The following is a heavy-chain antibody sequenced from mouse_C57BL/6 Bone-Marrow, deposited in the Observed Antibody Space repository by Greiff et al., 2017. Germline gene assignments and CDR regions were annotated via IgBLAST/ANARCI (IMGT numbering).Heavy chain of an antibody. CDR2: IPPYPVCT. V-gene: IGHV1-19*01. D-gene: IGHD1-1*01. Sequence: EVQLQQSGPVLVKPGASVKMSCKASGYTFTDYYMNWVKQSHGKSLAWIGVIPPYPVCTSYNQKFKGKATLTVDKSSSTAYMQLSSLTSEDSAVYYCARRGYYGSSSNWYFDVWGTGTTVTVSS. J-gene: IGHJ1*03. CDR3: ARRGYYGSSSNWYFDV. CDR1: GYTFTDYY.